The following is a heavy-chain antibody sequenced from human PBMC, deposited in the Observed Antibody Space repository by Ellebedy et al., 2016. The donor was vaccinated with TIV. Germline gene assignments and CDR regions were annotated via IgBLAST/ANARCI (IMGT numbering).Heavy chain of an antibody. D-gene: IGHD6-6*01. J-gene: IGHJ1*01. CDR3: ARDRDGSSSSDFQH. CDR1: GYTFTTYG. Sequence: AASVKVSCKASGYTFTTYGITWVRQAPGQGPEWMGWIGTYEGNTKYAQKLQGRVTMTRDTSTSTAYMELTSLRSDDTAVYYCARDRDGSSSSDFQHWGPGTLVTVSS. CDR2: IGTYEGNT. V-gene: IGHV1-18*04.